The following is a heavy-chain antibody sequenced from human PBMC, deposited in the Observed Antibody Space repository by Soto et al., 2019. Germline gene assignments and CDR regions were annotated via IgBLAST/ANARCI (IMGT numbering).Heavy chain of an antibody. D-gene: IGHD6-19*01. Sequence: QVPLVQSGAEVKKPGASVKVSCKASGYTFTGYYMHWVRQAPGQGLEWMGWINPNSGGTNYAQKFQGRVTMTRDTSISTAYMELSRLRSDDTAVYYCARDSFGDSSGWYEYFDYWGQGTLVTVSS. CDR1: GYTFTGYY. J-gene: IGHJ4*02. V-gene: IGHV1-2*02. CDR3: ARDSFGDSSGWYEYFDY. CDR2: INPNSGGT.